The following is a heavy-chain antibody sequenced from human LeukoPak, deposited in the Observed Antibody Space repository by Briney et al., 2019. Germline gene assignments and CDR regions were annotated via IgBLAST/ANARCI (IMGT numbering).Heavy chain of an antibody. D-gene: IGHD6-19*01. Sequence: GGSLRLSCAAPGFKFNGYGMHWVRQAPGKGLEWVAVIWSDGSRKYYADSVKGRFTISRDNSKNTLYLQMSGLSADGTAVYYCARALYSGAWYGHDYWGQGTLVTVSS. V-gene: IGHV3-33*01. CDR2: IWSDGSRK. CDR1: GFKFNGYG. CDR3: ARALYSGAWYGHDY. J-gene: IGHJ4*02.